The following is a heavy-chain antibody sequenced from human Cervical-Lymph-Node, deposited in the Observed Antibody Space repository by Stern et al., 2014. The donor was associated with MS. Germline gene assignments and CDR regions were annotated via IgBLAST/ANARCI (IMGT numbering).Heavy chain of an antibody. CDR1: GDTFSNYA. CDR3: ATWSSLREDFGVDVDVFDI. V-gene: IGHV1-69*01. Sequence: VQLVQSGPEVKKTGASVKVSCTASGDTFSNYAISWVRQAPGQGLEWMGGFIPIFDTANYAQTFQGRITITVDESTSTAYMELSSLKSEDTAVYYCATWSSLREDFGVDVDVFDIWGQGTLVTVSS. CDR2: FIPIFDTA. D-gene: IGHD3-3*01. J-gene: IGHJ3*02.